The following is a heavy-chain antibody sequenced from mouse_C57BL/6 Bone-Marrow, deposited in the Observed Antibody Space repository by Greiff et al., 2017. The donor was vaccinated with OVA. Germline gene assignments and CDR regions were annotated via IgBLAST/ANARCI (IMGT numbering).Heavy chain of an antibody. V-gene: IGHV5-17*01. CDR1: GFTFSDYG. D-gene: IGHD2-1*01. CDR2: ISSGSSTI. CDR3: AREADYGNWYFDV. Sequence: EVMVVESGGGLVKPGGSLKLSCAASGFTFSDYGMHWVRQAPEKGLEWVAYISSGSSTIYYADTVKGRFTISIDNAKNTLFLQMTSLRSEDTAMYYCAREADYGNWYFDVWGTGTTVTVSS. J-gene: IGHJ1*03.